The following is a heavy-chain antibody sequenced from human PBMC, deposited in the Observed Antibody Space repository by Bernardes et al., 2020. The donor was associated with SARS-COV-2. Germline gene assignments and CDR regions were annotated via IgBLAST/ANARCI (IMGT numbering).Heavy chain of an antibody. CDR3: ANAPTRYSSGWYLRDYHSLDV. CDR2: ITATGSRT. D-gene: IGHD6-19*01. J-gene: IGHJ6*02. CDR1: GFTFSGYA. V-gene: IGHV3-23*01. Sequence: GGSLRLSCVASGFTFSGYAMSWVRQSPEKGLEWVSTITATGSRTYYADLVKGRFTISRDNSKSTLYLQMNSLRGEDSAIYFCANAPTRYSSGWYLRDYHSLDVWGQGTTVTVSS.